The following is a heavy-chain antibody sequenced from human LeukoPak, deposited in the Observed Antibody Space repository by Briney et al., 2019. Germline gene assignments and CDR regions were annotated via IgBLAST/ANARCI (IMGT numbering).Heavy chain of an antibody. J-gene: IGHJ4*02. V-gene: IGHV3-23*01. Sequence: GGSLRLSCAASGFTFSSYAMSWVRQAPGKGLEWVSAISGSGGSTYYADSVKGRFTISRDNSKNTLHLQMNSLRAEDTAVYYCAKDDTYYYDSSGYYFDYWGQGTLVTVSS. CDR2: ISGSGGST. CDR1: GFTFSSYA. CDR3: AKDDTYYYDSSGYYFDY. D-gene: IGHD3-22*01.